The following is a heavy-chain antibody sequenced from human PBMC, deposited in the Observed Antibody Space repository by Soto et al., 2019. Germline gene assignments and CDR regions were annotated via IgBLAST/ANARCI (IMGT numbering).Heavy chain of an antibody. J-gene: IGHJ4*02. V-gene: IGHV3-23*01. CDR2: ISGSGGST. CDR1: GFTFSSYA. CDR3: AKDLGIAAAGTDPLFDY. D-gene: IGHD6-13*01. Sequence: EVQLLESGGGLVQPGGSLRLSCAASGFTFSSYAMSWVRQAPGKGLEWVSAISGSGGSTYYADSVKGRFTISRDKSKNTLYLQMISLRAEDTAVYYCAKDLGIAAAGTDPLFDYWGQGTLVTVSS.